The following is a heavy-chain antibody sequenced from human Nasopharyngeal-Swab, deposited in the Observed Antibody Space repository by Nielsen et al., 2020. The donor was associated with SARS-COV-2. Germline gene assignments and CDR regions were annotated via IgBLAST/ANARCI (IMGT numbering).Heavy chain of an antibody. V-gene: IGHV4-39*01. J-gene: IGHJ4*02. CDR3: VRSSSWYYFEY. D-gene: IGHD6-13*01. CDR2: IYYNGNT. Sequence: SETLSLTCTVPGDSIAYSTFYWCWIRQPPGKGLEWIGHIYYNGNTYQTPSLKSRPTISVDKSKNQFSLQLSSVTAADTAVYYCVRSSSWYYFEYWAQGTQVTVSS. CDR1: GDSIAYSTFY.